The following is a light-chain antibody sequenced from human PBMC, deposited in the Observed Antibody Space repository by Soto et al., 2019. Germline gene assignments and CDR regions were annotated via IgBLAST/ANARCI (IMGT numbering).Light chain of an antibody. CDR1: SDSVSTSYY. V-gene: IGLV8-61*01. CDR3: VLYMGSGFWV. J-gene: IGLJ3*02. Sequence: QTVVTQEPSFSVSPGGSVTLTCGLTSDSVSTSYYASWYQQTPGQTPRMLIYSTNTRSSGVPDRFSGSILGNKAALTITGVQGDDESDCYCVLYMGSGFWVFGGGTKVTVL. CDR2: STN.